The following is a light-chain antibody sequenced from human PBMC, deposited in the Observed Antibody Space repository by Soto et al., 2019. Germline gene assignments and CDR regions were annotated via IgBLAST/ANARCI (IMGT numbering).Light chain of an antibody. CDR2: GVS. J-gene: IGLJ1*01. Sequence: QSALTQPASVSGSPGQSITISCTGTSSDIGSFNYVSWYQHHPGTAPKLIIYGVSNRPSGVSNRFSGSKSGNTASLTISGLQAEDEADYYCSSYTTTSTQVFGNGTKVTVL. CDR1: SSDIGSFNY. V-gene: IGLV2-14*03. CDR3: SSYTTTSTQV.